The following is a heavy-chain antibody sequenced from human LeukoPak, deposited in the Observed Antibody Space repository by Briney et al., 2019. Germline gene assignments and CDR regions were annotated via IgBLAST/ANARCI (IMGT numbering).Heavy chain of an antibody. V-gene: IGHV4-61*02. J-gene: IGHJ5*02. CDR3: ARDLGPYVPQRGYNWFDP. CDR1: GGSISSGSYY. D-gene: IGHD3-10*02. Sequence: EPSQTLSLTCTVSGGSISSGSYYWSWIRQPAGKGLEWIGRIYTSGSTKYNPSLNSRVTISVDTSKNQFSLKLSSVTAADTAVYYCARDLGPYVPQRGYNWFDPWGQGTLVTVSS. CDR2: IYTSGST.